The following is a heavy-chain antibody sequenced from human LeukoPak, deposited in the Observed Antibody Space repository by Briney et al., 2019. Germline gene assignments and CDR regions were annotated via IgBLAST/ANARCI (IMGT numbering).Heavy chain of an antibody. D-gene: IGHD6-13*01. Sequence: SVKVSCKASGGXFSSYAISWVRQAPGQGLEWMGGIIPIFGTANYAQKFQGRVTITADESTSTAYMELSSLRSEDTAVYYCARVGRYSSSWGDDAFDIWGQGTMVTVSS. CDR1: GGXFSSYA. CDR3: ARVGRYSSSWGDDAFDI. CDR2: IIPIFGTA. J-gene: IGHJ3*02. V-gene: IGHV1-69*01.